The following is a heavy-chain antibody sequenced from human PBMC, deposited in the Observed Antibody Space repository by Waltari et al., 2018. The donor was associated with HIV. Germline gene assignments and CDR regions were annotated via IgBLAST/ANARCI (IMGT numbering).Heavy chain of an antibody. CDR1: GFTVSRNY. Sequence: VQLVESGGGLVQPGGSLRLSCAASGFTVSRNYMSWVRQAPGKGLEWVSVIYSGGRTYYGDSVKGRFTISRDNPKNTVYLQMNSLRVEDTAVYYCAGSEGRGAFDYWGQGTLVTVSS. CDR3: AGSEGRGAFDY. V-gene: IGHV3-66*01. J-gene: IGHJ4*02. CDR2: IYSGGRT. D-gene: IGHD3-10*01.